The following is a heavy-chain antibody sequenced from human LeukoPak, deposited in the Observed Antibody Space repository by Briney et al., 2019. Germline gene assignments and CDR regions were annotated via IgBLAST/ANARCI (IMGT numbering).Heavy chain of an antibody. V-gene: IGHV1-18*01. J-gene: IGHJ4*02. Sequence: GASVKVSCKASGYTFTSYGISWVRQAPGQGLEWMGWISAYNGNTNYAQKLQGRVTMTTDTSTSTAYMELRSLRSDDTAVYYCARGRFATIFGVVIGPFDYWGQGTLVTVSS. D-gene: IGHD3-3*01. CDR1: GYTFTSYG. CDR2: ISAYNGNT. CDR3: ARGRFATIFGVVIGPFDY.